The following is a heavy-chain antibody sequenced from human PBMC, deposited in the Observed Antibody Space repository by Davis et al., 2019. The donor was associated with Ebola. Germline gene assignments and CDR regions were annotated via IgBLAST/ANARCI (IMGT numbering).Heavy chain of an antibody. Sequence: SETLSLTCAVSGGSISSSNWWSWVRQPPGKGLEWIGEIYHSGSTYYNPSLKSRVTISVDTSKNQFSLKLSSVTAADTAVYYCARLHIVVVTLWGQGTMVTVSS. J-gene: IGHJ3*01. CDR2: IYHSGST. CDR1: GGSISSSNW. D-gene: IGHD2-21*02. CDR3: ARLHIVVVTL. V-gene: IGHV4-4*02.